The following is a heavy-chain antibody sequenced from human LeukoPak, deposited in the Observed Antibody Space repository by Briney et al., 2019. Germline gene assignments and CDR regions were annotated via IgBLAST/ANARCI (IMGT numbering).Heavy chain of an antibody. V-gene: IGHV3-74*01. J-gene: IGHJ4*02. D-gene: IGHD1-26*01. CDR2: INDDETST. CDR3: ATTGSGSYYDY. Sequence: GGSLRLSCAASGFSFSSSWMHWVRQVPGRGLEWVSRINDDETSTTYAESVKGRFTISRDNAKNTLFLQMNSLRAEDTAVYYCATTGSGSYYDYWGQGTLVTVSS. CDR1: GFSFSSSW.